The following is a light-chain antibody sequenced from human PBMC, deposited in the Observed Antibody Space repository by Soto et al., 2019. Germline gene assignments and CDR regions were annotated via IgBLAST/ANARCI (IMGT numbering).Light chain of an antibody. V-gene: IGKV3-15*01. J-gene: IGKJ4*01. CDR1: QSVSTN. CDR2: GAS. CDR3: QQYNEWPLT. Sequence: ETVMTQSPATLSVSPGERATLSCGASQSVSTNLAWYQQKPGQVPRLLIYGASTRASDIPARFSGSGSGTDITLTISRLHSEDFAVYYCQQYNEWPLTFGGGTKVEIE.